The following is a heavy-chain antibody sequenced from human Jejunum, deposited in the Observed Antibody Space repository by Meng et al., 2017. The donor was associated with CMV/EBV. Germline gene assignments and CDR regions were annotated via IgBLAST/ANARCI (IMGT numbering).Heavy chain of an antibody. CDR1: SVNTANAL. J-gene: IGHJ6*02. CDR3: ARKIVRAYTRDGLDV. CDR2: VQHGGGA. D-gene: IGHD3-10*02. V-gene: IGHV4-61*01. Sequence: SVNTANALWTWIRQPPGKGLEWIGYVQHGGGANYNPSLRSQLTISLDTSKNQFSLRLTSVTAADTAVYYCARKIVRAYTRDGLDVWGQGTTVTVSS.